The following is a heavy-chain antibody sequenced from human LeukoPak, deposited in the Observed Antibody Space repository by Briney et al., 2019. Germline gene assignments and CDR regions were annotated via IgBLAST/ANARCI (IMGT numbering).Heavy chain of an antibody. J-gene: IGHJ6*03. V-gene: IGHV3-48*01. CDR2: ISGGGSSV. CDR1: GFTFSSYA. CDR3: ASQAGVYYYYMDV. D-gene: IGHD3-10*01. Sequence: GGSLRLSCAASGFTFSSYAMSWVRQAPGKGLEWVSYISGGGSSVNYADSVKGRFTISRDNAKNSLYLQMNSLRAEDTAVYYCASQAGVYYYYMDVWGKGTTVTVS.